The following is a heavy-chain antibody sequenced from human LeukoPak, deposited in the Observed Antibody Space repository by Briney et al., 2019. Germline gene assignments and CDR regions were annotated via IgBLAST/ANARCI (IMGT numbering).Heavy chain of an antibody. Sequence: ASVKVSCEASGYNYDTYGISWVRQAPGQGLEWLGWIRVQNGQTKYAQSLQGRVTMTTDTSTSTAYMELRSLRSADTAVYYCASGPTRGYKFGSMGGHHFYYGMDVWGQGTTVIVSS. CDR1: GYNYDTYG. CDR3: ASGPTRGYKFGSMGGHHFYYGMDV. D-gene: IGHD1-1*01. J-gene: IGHJ6*02. V-gene: IGHV1-18*01. CDR2: IRVQNGQT.